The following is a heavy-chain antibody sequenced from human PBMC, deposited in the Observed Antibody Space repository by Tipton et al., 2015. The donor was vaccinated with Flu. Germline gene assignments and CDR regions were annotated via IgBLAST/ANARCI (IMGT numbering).Heavy chain of an antibody. Sequence: SLRLSCTASGFTFRDEVMSWVRLAPGKGLEWVGFIRSKGNGGTTEYAASVKGRFTISRDDSKSIAYLQMNSLETEDTAVYYCTRDSYDNAFDYWGQGTLVSVSS. CDR3: TRDSYDNAFDY. D-gene: IGHD3-22*01. CDR1: GFTFRDEV. J-gene: IGHJ4*02. V-gene: IGHV3-49*04. CDR2: IRSKGNGGTT.